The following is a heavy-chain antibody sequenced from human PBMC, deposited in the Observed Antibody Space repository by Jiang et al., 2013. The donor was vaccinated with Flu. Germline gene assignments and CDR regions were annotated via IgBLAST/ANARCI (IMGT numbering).Heavy chain of an antibody. D-gene: IGHD3-10*01. CDR3: ARGGNYYGSGSLNYLNYGMDV. Sequence: EYGPGLVKPSETLSLTCTVSGGSLSSYYWTWIRQPPGKGLEWIGYMSYSGVTNHSPSLTSRVTISVDTSKNQFSLKLSSVTAADTAVYYCARGGNYYGSGSLNYLNYGMDVWGQGTTVTVSS. CDR2: MSYSGVT. CDR1: GGSLSSYY. V-gene: IGHV4-59*01. J-gene: IGHJ6*02.